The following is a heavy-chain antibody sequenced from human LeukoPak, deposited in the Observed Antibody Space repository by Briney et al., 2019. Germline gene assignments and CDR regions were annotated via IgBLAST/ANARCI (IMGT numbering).Heavy chain of an antibody. V-gene: IGHV4-30-2*01. CDR2: IYHSGST. CDR3: ARLDVVVPAAAFDY. Sequence: SQTLSFTCAVSGGSISSGGYSWSWIRQPPGKGLEWIGYIYHSGSTYYNPSLKSRVTISVDRSKNQFSLKLSSVTAADTAVYYCARLDVVVPAAAFDYWGQGTLVTVSS. D-gene: IGHD2-2*01. CDR1: GGSISSGGYS. J-gene: IGHJ4*02.